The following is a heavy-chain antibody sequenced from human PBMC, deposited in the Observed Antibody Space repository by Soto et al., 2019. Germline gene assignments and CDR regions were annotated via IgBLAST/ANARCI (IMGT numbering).Heavy chain of an antibody. D-gene: IGHD3-3*01. CDR3: AREATNLEEDWFDP. CDR1: GGSISSSNW. CDR2: IYHSGST. Sequence: SETLSLTCAVSGGSISSSNWCWCRRQPAGGRLGWIGVIYHSGSTNYNPSLKSRVTISVDKSKNQFSLKLSSVTAADTAVYYCAREATNLEEDWFDPWGQGTLVTVSS. V-gene: IGHV4-4*02. J-gene: IGHJ5*02.